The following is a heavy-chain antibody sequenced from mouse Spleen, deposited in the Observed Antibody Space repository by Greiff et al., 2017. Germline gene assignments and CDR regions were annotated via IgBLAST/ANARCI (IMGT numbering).Heavy chain of an antibody. CDR1: GYTFTSYW. Sequence: QVQLKQPGAELVKPGASVKLSCKASGYTFTSYWMHWVKQRPGQGLEWIGEINPSNGGTNYNEKFKSKATLTVDKSSSTAYMQLSSLTSEDSAVYYCAVLYYDPYYAMDYWGQGTSVTVSS. CDR2: INPSNGGT. V-gene: IGHV1-53*01. J-gene: IGHJ4*01. D-gene: IGHD2-4*01. CDR3: AVLYYDPYYAMDY.